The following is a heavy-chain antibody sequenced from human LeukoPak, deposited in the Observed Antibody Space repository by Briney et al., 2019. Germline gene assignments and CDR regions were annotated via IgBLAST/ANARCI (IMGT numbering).Heavy chain of an antibody. CDR2: IHPGNSET. V-gene: IGHV5-51*01. CDR1: GYSFSSYW. CDR3: AFLGSHTLPDY. D-gene: IGHD2/OR15-2a*01. J-gene: IGHJ4*02. Sequence: GESLKISCKGSGYSFSSYWIAWVRQMPGKGLEWMGIIHPGNSETTYNPSFRGQVTMSADKSISTAYLQWSSLKASDTAMYYCAFLGSHTLPDYWGQGTLVTVSS.